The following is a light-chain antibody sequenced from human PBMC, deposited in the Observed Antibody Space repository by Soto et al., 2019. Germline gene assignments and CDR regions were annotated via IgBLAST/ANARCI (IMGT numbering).Light chain of an antibody. Sequence: DMHMTQPPSTESPSVGDRVTITSRVSEMYNRWLPWQQQKPGKAPKLLIYEASSLATGIPSSLSGSGSGTEFTRTISSLQPADCATYDCQHYNRDSEAFGQGTKVDI. CDR3: QHYNRDSEA. V-gene: IGKV1-5*03. CDR1: EMYNRW. CDR2: EAS. J-gene: IGKJ1*01.